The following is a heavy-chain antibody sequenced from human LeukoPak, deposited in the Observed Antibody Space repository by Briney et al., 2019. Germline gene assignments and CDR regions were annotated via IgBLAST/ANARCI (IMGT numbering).Heavy chain of an antibody. V-gene: IGHV3-9*01. CDR3: AKADYDSSGYYPSPLDY. CDR1: GFTFDDYA. D-gene: IGHD3-22*01. Sequence: PGGSLRLSCAASGFTFDDYAMPWVRQAPGKGLEWVSGISWNSGSIGYADSVKGRFTISRDNAKNSLYLQMNSLRAEDTALYYCAKADYDSSGYYPSPLDYWGQGTLVTVSS. J-gene: IGHJ4*02. CDR2: ISWNSGSI.